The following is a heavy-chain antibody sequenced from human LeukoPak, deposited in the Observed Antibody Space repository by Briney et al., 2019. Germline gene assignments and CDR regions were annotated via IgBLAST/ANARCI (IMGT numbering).Heavy chain of an antibody. D-gene: IGHD5-12*01. CDR3: AREGFDSGYDLVGHFDY. CDR2: INPNSGGT. J-gene: IGHJ4*02. Sequence: ASVKVSCKASGYTFTGYNMHWVRQAPGQGLEWMGWINPNSGGTNYAQKFQGRVTMTRDTSISTAYMELSRMRSDDTDAYYCAREGFDSGYDLVGHFDYWGQGTLVTVSS. CDR1: GYTFTGYN. V-gene: IGHV1-2*02.